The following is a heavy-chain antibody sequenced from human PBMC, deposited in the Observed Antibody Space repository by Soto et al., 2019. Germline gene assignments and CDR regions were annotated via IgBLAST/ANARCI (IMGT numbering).Heavy chain of an antibody. D-gene: IGHD2-15*01. V-gene: IGHV3-15*07. CDR3: TTGSVAGV. Sequence: EVQLVESGGGLVKPGGSLRLSCAASDFSISNAWMKWVRQAPGKGLEWVGRVKRKIDGETTDYAAPGKGRFTISREDSNNMLYLQMNRLKADDTAVYYCTTGSVAGVWGQGTTVTVSS. CDR2: VKRKIDGETT. J-gene: IGHJ6*02. CDR1: DFSISNAW.